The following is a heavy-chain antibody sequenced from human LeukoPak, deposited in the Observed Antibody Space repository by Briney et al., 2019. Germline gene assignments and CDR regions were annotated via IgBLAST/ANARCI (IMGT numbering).Heavy chain of an antibody. D-gene: IGHD3-16*01. V-gene: IGHV3-15*01. CDR3: TTDRGGYKPFDY. Sequence: GGSLRLSCAASGFTFNNAWMSWVRQAPGKGLEWVGRIKSKSDGGTTDYAAPVKGRFTISRDDSKNTLHLQMNSLKTEDTAVYYCTTDRGGYKPFDYWGQGSLVAVSS. CDR1: GFTFNNAW. J-gene: IGHJ4*02. CDR2: IKSKSDGGTT.